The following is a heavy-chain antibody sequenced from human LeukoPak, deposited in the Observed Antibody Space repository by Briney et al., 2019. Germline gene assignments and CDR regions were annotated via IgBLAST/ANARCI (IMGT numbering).Heavy chain of an antibody. Sequence: TGGSLRLSCAASGFTFSSHGINWVRQSPGKGLEWVSAISDSDDTTDYADSVKGRFTISRDNSKNTLYLQMNSLRAADTAVYYCAKEGRTTWYRGWFDSWGQGTLVIVSS. CDR2: ISDSDDTT. V-gene: IGHV3-23*01. CDR1: GFTFSSHG. D-gene: IGHD6-13*01. CDR3: AKEGRTTWYRGWFDS. J-gene: IGHJ5*01.